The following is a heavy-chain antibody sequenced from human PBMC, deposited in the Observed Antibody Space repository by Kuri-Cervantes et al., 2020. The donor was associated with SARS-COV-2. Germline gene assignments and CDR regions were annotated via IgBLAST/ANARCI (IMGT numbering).Heavy chain of an antibody. CDR3: ARELGSSGWNDAFDI. CDR1: RFTFSSYA. Sequence: GGSMRPSCALSRFTFSSYAMHWVRQAPGKGLEWVAVISYDGSNKYYADSVKGRFTISRDNSKNTLYLQMNSLRAEDTAVYYCARELGSSGWNDAFDIWGQGTMVTVSS. D-gene: IGHD6-19*01. V-gene: IGHV3-30-3*01. J-gene: IGHJ3*02. CDR2: ISYDGSNK.